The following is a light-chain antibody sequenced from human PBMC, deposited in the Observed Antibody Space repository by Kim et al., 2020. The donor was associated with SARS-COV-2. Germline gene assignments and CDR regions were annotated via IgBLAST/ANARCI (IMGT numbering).Light chain of an antibody. Sequence: SYELTQPPSVSVSPGQTASITCPGDKLGDKYACWYQQKPGQSPVLVIYQDSKRPSGIPERFSGSNSGNTATLTISGTQAMDEAVYYCQAWDSTTVVFCGG. J-gene: IGLJ2*01. V-gene: IGLV3-1*01. CDR3: QAWDSTTVV. CDR1: KLGDKY. CDR2: QDS.